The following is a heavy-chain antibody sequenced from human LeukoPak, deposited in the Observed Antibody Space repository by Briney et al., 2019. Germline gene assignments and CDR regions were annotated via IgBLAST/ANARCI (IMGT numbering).Heavy chain of an antibody. Sequence: GGSLRLSCAASGFTFNSYSMNWVRQAPGKGLEWVSSISGSNSYIYYADSMKGRFTISRDHSENTLYLQMDSLRAEDTALYYCAQDSRFDPWGQGTLVTVSS. CDR2: ISGSNSYI. V-gene: IGHV3-21*04. J-gene: IGHJ5*02. CDR3: AQDSRFDP. CDR1: GFTFNSYS.